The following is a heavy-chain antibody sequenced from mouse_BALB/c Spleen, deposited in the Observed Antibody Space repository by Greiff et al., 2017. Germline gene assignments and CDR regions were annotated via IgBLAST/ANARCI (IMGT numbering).Heavy chain of an antibody. CDR3: ARGGNGAMDY. Sequence: VQLKESGGGLVQPGGSRKLSCAASGFTFSSFGMHWVRQAPEKGLEWVAYISSGSSTIYYADTVKGRFTISRDNPKNTLFLQMTSLRSEDTAMYYCARGGNGAMDYWGQGTSVTVSS. J-gene: IGHJ4*01. CDR2: ISSGSSTI. CDR1: GFTFSSFG. V-gene: IGHV5-17*02. D-gene: IGHD1-1*02.